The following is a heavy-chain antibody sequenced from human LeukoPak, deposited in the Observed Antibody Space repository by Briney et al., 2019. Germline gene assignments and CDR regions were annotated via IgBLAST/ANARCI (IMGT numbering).Heavy chain of an antibody. CDR3: ASEPYGSGSFLGAFDI. CDR1: GGSISSSSYY. Sequence: PSETLSLTCTVSGGSISSSSYYWGWIRQPPGRGLEWIGSLYYSGNTYFNPSLKSRVTISVDTSKNQFSLKLSSVTAADTAVYYCASEPYGSGSFLGAFDIWGQGTMVTVSS. CDR2: LYYSGNT. V-gene: IGHV4-39*01. J-gene: IGHJ3*02. D-gene: IGHD3-10*01.